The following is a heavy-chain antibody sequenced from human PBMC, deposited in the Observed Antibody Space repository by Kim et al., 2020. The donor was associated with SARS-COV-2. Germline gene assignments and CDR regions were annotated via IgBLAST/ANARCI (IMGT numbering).Heavy chain of an antibody. CDR1: GFTFSSYG. CDR2: IWYDGSNK. CDR3: ARVRAAAGTYYYYMDV. D-gene: IGHD6-13*01. V-gene: IGHV3-33*01. Sequence: GGSLRLSCAASGFTFSSYGMHWVRQAPGKGLEWVAVIWYDGSNKYYADSVKGRFTISRDNSKNTLYLQMNSLRAEDTAVYYCARVRAAAGTYYYYMDVWGKGTTVTVSS. J-gene: IGHJ6*03.